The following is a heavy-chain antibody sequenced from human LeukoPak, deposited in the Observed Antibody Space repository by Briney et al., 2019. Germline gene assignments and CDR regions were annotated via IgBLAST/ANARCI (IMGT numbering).Heavy chain of an antibody. CDR2: IRYDGSNK. J-gene: IGHJ3*02. D-gene: IGHD1-20*01. Sequence: PGGSLRLSCAASGFTFSSYGMHWGRQAPGKGLEWVAFIRYDGSNKYYADSVKGRFTIFRDNSKKTLYLQMNSLRAEDTAVYSCAKDGYSNWKDALDAFDIWGQGTMVTVSS. CDR3: AKDGYSNWKDALDAFDI. V-gene: IGHV3-30*02. CDR1: GFTFSSYG.